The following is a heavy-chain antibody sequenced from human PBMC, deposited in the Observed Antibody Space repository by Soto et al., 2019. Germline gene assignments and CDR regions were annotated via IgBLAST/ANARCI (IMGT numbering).Heavy chain of an antibody. CDR1: GFSLSTSDMG. Sequence: QITLKESGPTLVKPTQTLTLTCTFSGFSLSTSDMGVGWIRQPPGKALEWLALIYWDDDKRYSPSLKSRLTITKDPSKNQVVLTMTNMDPVDTATYYWTHGIGGGNSCYFDFWGQGTLVTVSS. J-gene: IGHJ4*02. CDR2: IYWDDDK. V-gene: IGHV2-5*02. D-gene: IGHD4-4*01. CDR3: THGIGGGNSCYFDF.